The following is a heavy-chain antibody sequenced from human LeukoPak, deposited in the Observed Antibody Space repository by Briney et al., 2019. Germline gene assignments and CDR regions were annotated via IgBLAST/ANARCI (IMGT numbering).Heavy chain of an antibody. CDR2: INTNTGNP. J-gene: IGHJ5*02. CDR1: GYTFTSYA. D-gene: IGHD3-9*01. CDR3: ARGDYDILTGYLNWFDP. Sequence: ASVKVSCKASGYTFTSYAMNWVRQAPGQGLEWMGWINTNTGNPTYAQGFTGRFVFSLDTSVSTAYLQISSPKAEDTAVYYCARGDYDILTGYLNWFDPWGQGTLVTVSS. V-gene: IGHV7-4-1*02.